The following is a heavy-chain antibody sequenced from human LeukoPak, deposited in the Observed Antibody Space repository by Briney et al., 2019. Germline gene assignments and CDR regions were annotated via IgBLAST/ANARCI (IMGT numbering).Heavy chain of an antibody. V-gene: IGHV3-7*01. CDR2: IKQDGSEK. CDR1: GFTFSTYW. D-gene: IGHD6-13*01. CDR3: ARDPKYSNSWFFDY. Sequence: GGSLRLSCAASGFTFSTYWMSWVRQAPGKGLEWVANIKQDGSEKYYVDSVKGRFTISRDNAKNSLYLQMNSLRAEDTAVYYCARDPKYSNSWFFDYWGQGTLVTVSS. J-gene: IGHJ4*02.